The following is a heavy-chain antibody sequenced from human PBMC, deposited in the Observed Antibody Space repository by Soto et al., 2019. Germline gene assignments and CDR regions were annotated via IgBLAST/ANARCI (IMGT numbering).Heavy chain of an antibody. D-gene: IGHD2-2*02. CDR2: ISSRSVYI. Sequence: GGSLRLSCAASGFTFNIYSMNWVRQAPGKGLEWVSSISSRSVYIYYADLVKGRFSISRDNGKNSLYLQMNNLRADDTAMYYCARDIDCTVTSCYNGDDGFDIWGQGTMVTVSS. V-gene: IGHV3-21*04. CDR3: ARDIDCTVTSCYNGDDGFDI. CDR1: GFTFNIYS. J-gene: IGHJ3*02.